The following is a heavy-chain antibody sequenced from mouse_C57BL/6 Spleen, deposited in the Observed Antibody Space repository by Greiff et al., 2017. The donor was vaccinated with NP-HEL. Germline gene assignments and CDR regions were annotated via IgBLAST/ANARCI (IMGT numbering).Heavy chain of an antibody. V-gene: IGHV1-64*01. Sequence: QVQLQQPGAELVKPGASVKLSCKASGYTFTSYWMHWVKQRPGQGLEWIGMIHPNSGSTNYNEKFKSKATLTVDKSSSTAYMQLISLTSEDSAVYYCARYYYGSSYGFAYWGQGTLVTVSA. CDR2: IHPNSGST. CDR1: GYTFTSYW. CDR3: ARYYYGSSYGFAY. J-gene: IGHJ3*01. D-gene: IGHD1-1*01.